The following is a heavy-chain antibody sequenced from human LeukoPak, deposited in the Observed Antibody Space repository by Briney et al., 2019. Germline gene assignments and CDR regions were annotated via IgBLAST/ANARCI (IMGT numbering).Heavy chain of an antibody. CDR3: ARQGRDGYNYWDY. CDR2: IYPGDSDT. J-gene: IGHJ4*02. Sequence: GESLKISCKGSGYSFTSHWIGWVRQMPGKGLEWMGIIYPGDSDTRYSPSFEGQVTISADKSISTAYMQWSSPKASDTAMYYCARQGRDGYNYWDYWGQGTLVTVSS. D-gene: IGHD5-24*01. V-gene: IGHV5-51*01. CDR1: GYSFTSHW.